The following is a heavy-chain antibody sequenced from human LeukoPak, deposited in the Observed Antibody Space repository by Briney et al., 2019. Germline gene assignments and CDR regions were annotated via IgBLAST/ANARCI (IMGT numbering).Heavy chain of an antibody. J-gene: IGHJ4*02. CDR2: IKGDESEK. CDR3: AKGSYYDSSGSFYFDY. Sequence: GGSLRLSCAASGFTFSNYWMHWVRQAPGKGLEWVANIKGDESEKYYVDSVKGRFTISRDNSKNTLYVQVNSLGTEDTAAYYCAKGSYYDSSGSFYFDYWGQGTLVTVSS. V-gene: IGHV3-7*03. CDR1: GFTFSNYW. D-gene: IGHD3-22*01.